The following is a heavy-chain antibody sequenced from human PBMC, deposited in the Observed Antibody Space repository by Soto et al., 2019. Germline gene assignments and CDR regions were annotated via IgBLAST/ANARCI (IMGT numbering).Heavy chain of an antibody. CDR1: GGSISSYY. J-gene: IGHJ4*02. D-gene: IGHD2-15*01. CDR2: ISYSGST. V-gene: IGHV4-59*01. CDR3: ARGYCSGGNCYRFNFDN. Sequence: PSETLSLTCTVSGGSISSYYWSWIRQPPGKGLEYIGYISYSGSTNCNPSLKSRVAISVDTSKNQFSLKLSSVTAADTAVYYCARGYCSGGNCYRFNFDNWGQGTLVTVSS.